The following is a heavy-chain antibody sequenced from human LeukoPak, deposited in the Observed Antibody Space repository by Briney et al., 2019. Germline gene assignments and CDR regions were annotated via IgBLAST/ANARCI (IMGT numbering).Heavy chain of an antibody. J-gene: IGHJ3*02. Sequence: GGSLRLSCAASGFTFSSYAMSWVRQAPGKGLEWVSAISGSGGSTYYADSVKGRFTISRDNSKNTLHLQMNSLRAEDTAVYYCAKTGELERRVADAFDIWGQGTMVTVSS. D-gene: IGHD1-1*01. CDR2: ISGSGGST. CDR3: AKTGELERRVADAFDI. CDR1: GFTFSSYA. V-gene: IGHV3-23*01.